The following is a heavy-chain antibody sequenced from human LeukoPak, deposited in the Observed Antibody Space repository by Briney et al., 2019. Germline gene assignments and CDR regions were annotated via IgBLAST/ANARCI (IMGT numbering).Heavy chain of an antibody. Sequence: GGSLRLSCAASGFTFSSYAMHWVRQAPGKGLEGVAVISYDGSNKYYADSVKGRFTISRDNSKNTLYLQMNSLRAEDTAVYYCARTSSWYYFDYWGQGTLVTVSS. J-gene: IGHJ4*02. CDR3: ARTSSWYYFDY. V-gene: IGHV3-30-3*01. D-gene: IGHD6-13*01. CDR2: ISYDGSNK. CDR1: GFTFSSYA.